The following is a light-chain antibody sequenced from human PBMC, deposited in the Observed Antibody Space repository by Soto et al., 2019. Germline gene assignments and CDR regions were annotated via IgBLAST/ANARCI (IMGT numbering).Light chain of an antibody. J-gene: IGKJ3*01. Sequence: EIVMTQSPATLSVSPGERATLSCRASQSISINLAWFQQKPGQAPRLLIFGASTRVTCIPARFSGSGSGTDFTLTISRLEPEDFAVYYCQQYGRSPLITFGPGTKVDIK. CDR1: QSISIN. V-gene: IGKV3-15*01. CDR2: GAS. CDR3: QQYGRSPLIT.